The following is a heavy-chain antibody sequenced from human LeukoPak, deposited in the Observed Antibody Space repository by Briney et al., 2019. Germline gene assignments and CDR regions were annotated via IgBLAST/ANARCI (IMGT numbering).Heavy chain of an antibody. D-gene: IGHD1-14*01. J-gene: IGHJ4*02. CDR3: ATEQPYYFDY. CDR2: IYYSGGT. CDR1: GGSISSSSYY. Sequence: SETLSLTCTVSGGSISSSSYYWGWIRQPPGKGLEWIGSIYYSGGTYYNPSLKSRVTISVDTSKNQFSLKLSSVTAADTAVYYCATEQPYYFDYWGQGTLVTVSS. V-gene: IGHV4-39*07.